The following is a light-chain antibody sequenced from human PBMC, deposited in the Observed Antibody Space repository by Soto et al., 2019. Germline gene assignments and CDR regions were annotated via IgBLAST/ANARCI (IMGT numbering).Light chain of an antibody. J-gene: IGLJ3*02. Sequence: QSALTQPASVSGSPGQSITISCSGTSSDVGFYNYVSWFQQYLGKAPKLMIFEVTNRPSGVSDRFSGSKSDNTASLTISGLQADDEADYFCTSYTTSSTWVFGGGTKLTVL. CDR1: SSDVGFYNY. V-gene: IGLV2-14*01. CDR3: TSYTTSSTWV. CDR2: EVT.